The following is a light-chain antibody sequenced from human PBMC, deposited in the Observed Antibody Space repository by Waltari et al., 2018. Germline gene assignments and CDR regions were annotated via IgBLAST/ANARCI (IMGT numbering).Light chain of an antibody. CDR2: QDT. Sequence: SSELTQPPSVAVSPGQRANITCSGDKLGDRYVSWYQQKPGQSPILIIYQDTKRPSGSPGGFSGSNSGNTATLTIGGTQTMDEADYYCQAWDSRGVFGGGTKLTVL. V-gene: IGLV3-1*01. CDR1: KLGDRY. CDR3: QAWDSRGV. J-gene: IGLJ3*02.